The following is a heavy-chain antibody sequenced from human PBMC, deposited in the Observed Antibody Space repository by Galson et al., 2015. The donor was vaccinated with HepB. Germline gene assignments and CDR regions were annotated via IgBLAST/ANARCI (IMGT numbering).Heavy chain of an antibody. CDR2: IYSGGST. CDR1: GFTVSSNY. Sequence: SLRLSCAASGFTVSSNYMSWVRQAPGKGLEWVSVIYSGGSTYYADSVKGRFTISRDNSKNTLYLQMNSLRAEDTAVYYCARDRRSVIFGVVKGMDVWGKGTTVTVSS. D-gene: IGHD3-3*01. V-gene: IGHV3-53*01. CDR3: ARDRRSVIFGVVKGMDV. J-gene: IGHJ6*03.